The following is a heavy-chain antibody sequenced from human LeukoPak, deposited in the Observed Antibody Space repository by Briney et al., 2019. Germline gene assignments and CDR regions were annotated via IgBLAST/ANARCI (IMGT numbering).Heavy chain of an antibody. J-gene: IGHJ1*01. Sequence: GASVKVSCKASGYTFTTYGITWVRQAPGQGLEWMGWVSAYNGDTSYAQKLQGRVTMTTDTSTSTAYMELRSLRSDDTAVYYCARALLVQRRYSGSHLYFQHWGQGTLVTVSS. D-gene: IGHD1-26*01. V-gene: IGHV1-18*01. CDR3: ARALLVQRRYSGSHLYFQH. CDR1: GYTFTTYG. CDR2: VSAYNGDT.